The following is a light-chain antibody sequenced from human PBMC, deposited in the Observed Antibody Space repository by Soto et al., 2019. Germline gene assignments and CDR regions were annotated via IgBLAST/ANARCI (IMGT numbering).Light chain of an antibody. Sequence: QSVLTQPPSASGSPGQSVTISCTGTSSDVGGYDYVSWYQQHPGKAPKLMIYEVYKRPSGVPDRFSGSKSGNTASLAVSGLQAEDEADYYCSSFAGSELIFGGGTKLTVL. J-gene: IGLJ2*01. CDR2: EVY. CDR1: SSDVGGYDY. V-gene: IGLV2-8*01. CDR3: SSFAGSELI.